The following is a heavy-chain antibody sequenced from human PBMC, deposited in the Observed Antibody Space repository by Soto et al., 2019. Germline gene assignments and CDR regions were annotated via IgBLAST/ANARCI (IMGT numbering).Heavy chain of an antibody. J-gene: IGHJ6*02. CDR2: IIPIFGTA. CDR1: GGTFSSYA. CDR3: ARVTGIAAAGPHYYYYYGMDV. Sequence: QVQLVQSGAEVKKPGSSVKVSCKASGGTFSSYAISWVRQAPGQGLEWMGGIIPIFGTANYAQKFQGRDTITADESTSTAYMELSSLRSEDTAVYYCARVTGIAAAGPHYYYYYGMDVWGQGTTVTVSS. V-gene: IGHV1-69*01. D-gene: IGHD6-13*01.